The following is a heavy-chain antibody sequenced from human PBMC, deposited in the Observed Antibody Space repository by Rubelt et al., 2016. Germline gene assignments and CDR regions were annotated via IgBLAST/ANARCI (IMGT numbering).Heavy chain of an antibody. V-gene: IGHV3-30*04. D-gene: IGHD2-2*01. Sequence: GLEWVAVISYDGSNKYYADSVKGRFTISRDNSKNTLYLQMNSLRAEDTAVYYCARGAEGYCSSTSCLYYYYGMDVWGQGTTVTVSS. CDR3: ARGAEGYCSSTSCLYYYYGMDV. CDR2: ISYDGSNK. J-gene: IGHJ6*02.